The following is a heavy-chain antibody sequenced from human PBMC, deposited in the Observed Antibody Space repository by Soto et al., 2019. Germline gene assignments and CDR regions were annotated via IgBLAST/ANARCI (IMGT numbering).Heavy chain of an antibody. CDR1: GGSISSGDYY. CDR2: IYYSGST. V-gene: IGHV4-30-4*01. D-gene: IGHD3-3*01. Sequence: SETLSLTCTVSGGSISSGDYYWSWIRQPPGKGLEWIGYIYYSGSTYYNPSLKSRVTISVDTSKNQFSLKLSSVTAADTAVYYCASSVLDYDFWSGYSNETLYYYYYGMDVWGQGTTVTVSS. CDR3: ASSVLDYDFWSGYSNETLYYYYYGMDV. J-gene: IGHJ6*02.